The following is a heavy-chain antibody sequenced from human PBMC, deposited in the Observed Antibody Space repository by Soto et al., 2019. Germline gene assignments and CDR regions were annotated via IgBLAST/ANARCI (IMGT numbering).Heavy chain of an antibody. Sequence: LRLSCAGSTFNFTHYTLSWVRQAPGKGLEWVSSISATNTYILYADSVKGRFTISRDNAKKSVSLQMSSLRAEDTALYYCARVNSATGSMHFDHWGQGTLVTVSS. J-gene: IGHJ4*02. CDR1: TFNFTHYT. V-gene: IGHV3-21*01. CDR2: ISATNTYI. CDR3: ARVNSATGSMHFDH. D-gene: IGHD3-9*01.